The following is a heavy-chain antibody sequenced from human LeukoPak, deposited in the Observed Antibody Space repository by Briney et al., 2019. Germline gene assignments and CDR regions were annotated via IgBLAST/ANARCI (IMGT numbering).Heavy chain of an antibody. CDR2: IYYSGST. CDR1: GGSISSGGYY. CDR3: ARAPRDYYYGMDV. J-gene: IGHJ6*02. Sequence: PSETLSLTCTVSGGSISSGGYYWSWIRQHPGKGLEWIGYIYYSGSTYYNPSLKSRVTISVDTSKNQFSLKLSCVTAADTAVYYCARAPRDYYYGMDVWGQGTTVTVSS. V-gene: IGHV4-31*03. D-gene: IGHD3-10*01.